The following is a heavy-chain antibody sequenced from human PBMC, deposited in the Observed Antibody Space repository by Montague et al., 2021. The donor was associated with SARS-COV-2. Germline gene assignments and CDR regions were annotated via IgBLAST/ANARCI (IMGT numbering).Heavy chain of an antibody. D-gene: IGHD3-10*01. Sequence: SETLSLTCTVSGGSISSSSYYWGWIRQPPGKGLEWIGSIYYSGSTYYNPSLKSRVTISVDTSKNQFSLKLSSVTAADTAVYYCARPPGGLLWFGEFDYRGQGTLVTVSS. CDR3: ARPPGGLLWFGEFDY. V-gene: IGHV4-39*01. J-gene: IGHJ4*02. CDR2: IYYSGST. CDR1: GGSISSSSYY.